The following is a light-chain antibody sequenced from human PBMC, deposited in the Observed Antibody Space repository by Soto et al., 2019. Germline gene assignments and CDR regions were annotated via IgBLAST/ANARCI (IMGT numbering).Light chain of an antibody. CDR1: QSVSSSY. Sequence: EIVLTQSPGTLSLSPGERATLSCRASQSVSSSYLAWYQQKPGQAPRLLIYAASSRATGIPDRFSGSGSGTDFTLTISRLEPEDFEVYSCQQYASSPGTFGQGTKVEIK. J-gene: IGKJ1*01. CDR2: AAS. V-gene: IGKV3-20*01. CDR3: QQYASSPGT.